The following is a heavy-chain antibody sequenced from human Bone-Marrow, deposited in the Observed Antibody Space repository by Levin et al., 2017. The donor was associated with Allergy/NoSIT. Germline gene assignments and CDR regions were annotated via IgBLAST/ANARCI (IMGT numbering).Heavy chain of an antibody. CDR2: IWYDGSNK. J-gene: IGHJ4*02. CDR3: ARGQAAADY. CDR1: GFTFINYG. D-gene: IGHD6-13*01. Sequence: GESLKISCAASGFTFINYGMHWVRQAPGKGLEWVAVIWYDGSNKYYADSVKGRFTISRDNSKNTLYLQMNSLRAEDTAVYYCARGQAAADYWGQGTLVTVSS. V-gene: IGHV3-33*01.